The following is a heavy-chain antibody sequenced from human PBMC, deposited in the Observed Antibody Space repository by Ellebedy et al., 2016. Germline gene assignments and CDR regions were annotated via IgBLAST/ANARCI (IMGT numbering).Heavy chain of an antibody. V-gene: IGHV3-48*04. CDR3: ARSGAYYGSGSFLDY. CDR1: GFTFSSYW. D-gene: IGHD3-10*01. J-gene: IGHJ4*02. Sequence: GESLKISXAASGFTFSSYWMSWVRQAPGKGLEWVSYISPSSGSTIYYADSVRGRFTISRDNAKNPLYLQMNSLRAEDTAVYYCARSGAYYGSGSFLDYWGQGTLVTVSS. CDR2: ISPSSGSTI.